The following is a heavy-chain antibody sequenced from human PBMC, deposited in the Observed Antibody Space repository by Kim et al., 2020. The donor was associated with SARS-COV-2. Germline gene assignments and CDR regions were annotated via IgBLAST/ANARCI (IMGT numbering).Heavy chain of an antibody. CDR1: GGSFSGYY. CDR3: ARVEGYDYVWGSYRTTWGFDY. J-gene: IGHJ4*02. Sequence: SETLSLTCAVYGGSFSGYYWSWIRQPPGNGLEWIGEINHSGSTNYNPSLKSRVTISVDTSKNQFSLKLSSVTAADTAVYYCARVEGYDYVWGSYRTTWGFDYWGQGTLVTVSS. V-gene: IGHV4-34*01. CDR2: INHSGST. D-gene: IGHD3-16*02.